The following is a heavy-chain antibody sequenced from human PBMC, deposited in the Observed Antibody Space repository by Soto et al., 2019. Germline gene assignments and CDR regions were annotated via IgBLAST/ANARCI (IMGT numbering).Heavy chain of an antibody. V-gene: IGHV4-59*01. D-gene: IGHD3-22*01. CDR3: AIFNYYDSSGFLFFVPK. J-gene: IGHJ4*02. CDR1: GGSISSYY. CDR2: IYYSGST. Sequence: SETLSLTCTVSGGSISSYYWSWIRQPPGKGLEWIGYIYYSGSTNYNPSLKSRVTISVDTSKNQFSLKLSSVTAADTAVYYCAIFNYYDSSGFLFFVPKGGKGTLVTVSS.